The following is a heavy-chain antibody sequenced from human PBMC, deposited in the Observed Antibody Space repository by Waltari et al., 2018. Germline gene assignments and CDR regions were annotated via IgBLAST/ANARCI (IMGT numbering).Heavy chain of an antibody. J-gene: IGHJ4*02. V-gene: IGHV3-30-3*01. CDR3: ARGGLGELSLYGAY. D-gene: IGHD3-16*02. CDR2: ISYDGSNK. CDR1: GFTFSSYA. Sequence: QVQLVESGGGVVQPGRSLRLSCAASGFTFSSYAMHWVRQAPGKGLEWVAVISYDGSNKYYADSVKGRFTISRDNSKNTLYLQMNSLRAEDTAVYYCARGGLGELSLYGAYWGQGTLVTVSS.